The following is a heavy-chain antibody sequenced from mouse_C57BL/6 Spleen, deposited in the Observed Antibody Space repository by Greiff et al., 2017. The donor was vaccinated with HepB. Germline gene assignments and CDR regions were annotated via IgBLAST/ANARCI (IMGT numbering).Heavy chain of an antibody. Sequence: VQLQQPGAELVKPGASVKLSCKASGYTFTSYWMQWVKQRPGQGLEWIGEIDPSDSYTNYNQKFKGKATLTVVTSSSTAYMQLSSLTSEDSAVYYCARSLDYWGQGTTLTVSS. V-gene: IGHV1-50*01. CDR3: ARSLDY. CDR2: IDPSDSYT. J-gene: IGHJ2*01. CDR1: GYTFTSYW.